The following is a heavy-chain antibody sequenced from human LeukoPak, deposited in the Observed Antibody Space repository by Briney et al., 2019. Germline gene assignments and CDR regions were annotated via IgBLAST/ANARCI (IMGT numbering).Heavy chain of an antibody. Sequence: GGSLRLSCAASGFTFNNYAMMWVRQAQGQGLEWVSAITGGGRTYYADSVKGRFTISRDNSKNTLYLQMNSLRAEDTALYFCAGDPNGDYIGAFDFLGQGTVVTVSS. D-gene: IGHD4-17*01. V-gene: IGHV3-23*01. CDR2: ITGGGRT. CDR3: AGDPNGDYIGAFDF. J-gene: IGHJ3*01. CDR1: GFTFNNYA.